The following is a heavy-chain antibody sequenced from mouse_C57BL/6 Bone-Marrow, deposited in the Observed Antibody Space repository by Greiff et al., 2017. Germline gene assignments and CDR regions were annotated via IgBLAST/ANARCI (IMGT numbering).Heavy chain of an antibody. CDR2: IVPANGNT. V-gene: IGHV14-3*01. D-gene: IGHD3-2*02. J-gene: IGHJ3*01. Sequence: VQLQQSVAELVRPGASVKLSCTASGFNIKNTYLHWVKQRPEQGLEWIGRIVPANGNTKYAPKFQGKATITADPSSNTAYLPLSSLTSEDTAIYYCAREGLDSSGWVADWGQGTLVTVSA. CDR1: GFNIKNTY. CDR3: AREGLDSSGWVAD.